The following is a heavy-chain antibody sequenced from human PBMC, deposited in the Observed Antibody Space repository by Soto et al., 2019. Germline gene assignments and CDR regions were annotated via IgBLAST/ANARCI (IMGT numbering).Heavy chain of an antibody. D-gene: IGHD2-15*01. Sequence: QITLKESGPTLVKPTQTLTLTCTFSGFSVSTSGVGVAWIRQPPGKALEWLALIYWDDDKRYSPFLQSRVTTTKDPSKTQVVLTMTNMDPVDTATYYCAHKGGRGAGMDVWGQGTTVTVSS. CDR3: AHKGGRGAGMDV. CDR1: GFSVSTSGVG. CDR2: IYWDDDK. J-gene: IGHJ6*02. V-gene: IGHV2-5*02.